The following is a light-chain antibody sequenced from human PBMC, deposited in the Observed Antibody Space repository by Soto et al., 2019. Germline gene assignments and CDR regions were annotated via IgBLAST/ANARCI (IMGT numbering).Light chain of an antibody. Sequence: AIQLTQSPSSLSASVGDRVTITCRAGQGISSALAWYKQKLGKAAKFLIYDASSLESGVPSRFSGRGSGTDFTLTISSLQPEDFATYYCQQFNSFPFTFGQATRLEIK. CDR1: QGISSA. CDR2: DAS. V-gene: IGKV1-13*02. J-gene: IGKJ5*01. CDR3: QQFNSFPFT.